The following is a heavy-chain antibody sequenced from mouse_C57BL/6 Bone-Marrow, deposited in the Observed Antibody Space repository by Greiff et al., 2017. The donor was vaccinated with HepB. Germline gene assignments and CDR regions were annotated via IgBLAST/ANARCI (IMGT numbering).Heavy chain of an antibody. CDR1: GYTFTSYG. D-gene: IGHD1-1*01. V-gene: IGHV1-81*01. CDR2: IYPRSGNT. CDR3: ARERAPIYYYGSSHYFDY. Sequence: QVQLQQSGAELARPGASVKLSCKASGYTFTSYGISWVKQRTGQGLEWIGEIYPRSGNTYYNEKFKGKATLTADKSSSTAYMELRSLTSEDSAVYFCARERAPIYYYGSSHYFDYWGQDTTLTVSS. J-gene: IGHJ2*01.